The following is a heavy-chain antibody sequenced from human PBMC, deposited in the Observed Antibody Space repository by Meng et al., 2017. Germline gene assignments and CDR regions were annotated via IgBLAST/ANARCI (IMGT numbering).Heavy chain of an antibody. V-gene: IGHV3-13*01. CDR3: VRKIGGTTNFDL. CDR2: ISIGGDT. CDR1: GFTFSTYG. D-gene: IGHD1-7*01. Sequence: QWVGSGGGGVQPGSALRLSCACSGFTFSTYGMHWVRQVTGKGLEWVSSISIGGDTFYAGSVEGRFTISRENAKNSVYLQMNSLRDGDTAVYYCVRKIGGTTNFDLWGRGTLVTVSS. J-gene: IGHJ2*01.